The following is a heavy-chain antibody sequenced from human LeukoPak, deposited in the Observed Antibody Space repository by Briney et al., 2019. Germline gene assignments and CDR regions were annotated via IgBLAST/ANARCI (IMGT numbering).Heavy chain of an antibody. V-gene: IGHV4-34*01. CDR2: INHSGST. CDR3: ARGAWSYDFWSGYYSWAYYFDY. Sequence: KPSETLSLTCAVYGGSFSGYYWSWIRQPPGEGLEWIGEINHSGSTNYNPSLKSRVTISVDTSKNQFSLKLSSVTAADTAVYYCARGAWSYDFWSGYYSWAYYFDYWGQGTLVTVSS. J-gene: IGHJ4*02. CDR1: GGSFSGYY. D-gene: IGHD3-3*01.